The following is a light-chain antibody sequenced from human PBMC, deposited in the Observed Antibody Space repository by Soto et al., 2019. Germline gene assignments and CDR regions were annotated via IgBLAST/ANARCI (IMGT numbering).Light chain of an antibody. J-gene: IGLJ2*01. CDR1: SSDVGGYNY. Sequence: QSALTQPRSVSGSLGQSVTISCTGTSSDVGGYNYVSWYQQHPGKAPKLMIYDVSKRPSGVPDGFSGSKSGNTASLTISGLQAEDEADYYCCSYAGSYSVVFGGGTQLTVL. V-gene: IGLV2-11*01. CDR3: CSYAGSYSVV. CDR2: DVS.